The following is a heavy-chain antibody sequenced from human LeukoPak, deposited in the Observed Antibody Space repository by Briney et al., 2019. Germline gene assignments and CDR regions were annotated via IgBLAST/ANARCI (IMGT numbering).Heavy chain of an antibody. J-gene: IGHJ4*02. D-gene: IGHD3-22*01. Sequence: ASVKVSCKVSGCTLTELSIHWVRRAPGKGLEWMGGFDPEDGETIYAQKFQGRVTMTEDTSTDTAYMELSTLRSEDTAVYYCATLSTSYFDSSGYYSTFLDSWGQGTLVTVSS. V-gene: IGHV1-24*01. CDR3: ATLSTSYFDSSGYYSTFLDS. CDR2: FDPEDGET. CDR1: GCTLTELS.